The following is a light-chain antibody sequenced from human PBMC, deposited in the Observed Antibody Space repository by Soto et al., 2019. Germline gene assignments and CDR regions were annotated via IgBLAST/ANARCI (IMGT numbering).Light chain of an antibody. CDR2: WAS. CDR1: QSISSY. CDR3: QQYYTNSWS. V-gene: IGKV1-39*01. Sequence: DIQMTQSPSSLSASVGDRVTITCRASQSISSYLNWYQQKPGKAPKMLIYWASIRESGVPDRFSGSGSGTDFTLTISSLQSEDVAVYYGQQYYTNSWSFGQGTKVDIK. J-gene: IGKJ1*01.